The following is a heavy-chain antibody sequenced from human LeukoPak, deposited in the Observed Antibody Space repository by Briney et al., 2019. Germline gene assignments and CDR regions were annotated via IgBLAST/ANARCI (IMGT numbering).Heavy chain of an antibody. CDR3: ARALGRSYGKIADY. J-gene: IGHJ4*02. V-gene: IGHV1-69*04. D-gene: IGHD5-18*01. CDR2: IIPILGIA. CDR1: GGTFSSYA. Sequence: SVKVSCKASGGTFSSYAISWVRQAPGQGLEWMGRIIPILGIANYAQKFQGRVTITADKSTSTAYMELSSLRSEDTAVYYCARALGRSYGKIADYWGQGTLVTVSS.